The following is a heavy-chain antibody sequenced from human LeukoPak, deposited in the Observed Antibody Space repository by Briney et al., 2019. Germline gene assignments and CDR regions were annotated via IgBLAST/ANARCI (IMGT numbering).Heavy chain of an antibody. D-gene: IGHD6-13*01. CDR2: INPNSGGT. V-gene: IGHV1-2*02. J-gene: IGHJ4*02. Sequence: ASVKVSCKASGYTFTGYYMHWVRQAPGQGLEWMGWINPNSGGTNYAQKFQGRVTMTRDTSISTAYMELSRLRSDDTAVYYCASHPLPAARRNVSVSSWSHQQPVLSYCGQGTLVTISS. CDR1: GYTFTGYY. CDR3: ASHPLPAARRNVSVSSWSHQQPVLSY.